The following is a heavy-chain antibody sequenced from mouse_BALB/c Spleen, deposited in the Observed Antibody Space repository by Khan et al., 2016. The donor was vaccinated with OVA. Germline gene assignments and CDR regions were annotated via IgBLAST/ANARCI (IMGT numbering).Heavy chain of an antibody. Sequence: DVHLVESGGDLVKPGGSLKLSCAASGFTFSSYSMSWVRQTPDKRLEWVATISSGGDYTYYPDSVKGRFTISRDNAKKTLYLQMSSLKSEDTAMYYCASHLTGSFAYWGQGTLVTVSA. J-gene: IGHJ3*01. CDR1: GFTFSSYS. D-gene: IGHD4-1*01. V-gene: IGHV5-6*01. CDR3: ASHLTGSFAY. CDR2: ISSGGDYT.